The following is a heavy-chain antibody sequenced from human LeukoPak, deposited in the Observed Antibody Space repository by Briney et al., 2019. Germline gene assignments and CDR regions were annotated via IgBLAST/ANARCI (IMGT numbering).Heavy chain of an antibody. D-gene: IGHD6-19*01. Sequence: GSLRLSCAASGFTFSSSWMNWVRQAPGKGLEGVANINQVGGEKYYVDSVKGRFTISRDNAKNSLYLQMNSLRAEDSAVYYCARGQWLADXGQGTXVTVSS. CDR1: GFTFSSSW. V-gene: IGHV3-7*04. CDR3: ARGQWLAD. CDR2: INQVGGEK. J-gene: IGHJ4*02.